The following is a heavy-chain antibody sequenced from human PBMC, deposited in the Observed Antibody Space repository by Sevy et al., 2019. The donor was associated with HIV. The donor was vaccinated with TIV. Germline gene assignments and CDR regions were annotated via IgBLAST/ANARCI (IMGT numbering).Heavy chain of an antibody. V-gene: IGHV1-46*01. J-gene: IGHJ4*02. Sequence: ASVKVSGKASGDTFTNNYIHWVRQAPGQGLEWMGMVDPSAGNTTYAQKFQGRVTMTRDTSTSILYMDLSSLRSEDRAVYYCVRADPDQHFDSWGQGTLVTVSS. CDR1: GDTFTNNY. CDR3: VRADPDQHFDS. CDR2: VDPSAGNT.